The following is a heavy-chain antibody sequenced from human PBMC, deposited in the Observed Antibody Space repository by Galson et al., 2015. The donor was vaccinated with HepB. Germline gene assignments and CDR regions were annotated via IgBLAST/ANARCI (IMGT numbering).Heavy chain of an antibody. D-gene: IGHD3-16*01. CDR1: GFSLSNARMG. CDR2: IFSNDEK. Sequence: PALVKPTQTLTLTCTVSGFSLSNARMGVSWIRQPPGKALEWLAHIFSNDEKSYSTSLKSRLTISKDTSKSQVVLTMTNMDPVDTATYYCARIQLAGVQGLGSGGSYDAFGIWGQGTMVTVSS. J-gene: IGHJ3*02. CDR3: ARIQLAGVQGLGSGGSYDAFGI. V-gene: IGHV2-26*01.